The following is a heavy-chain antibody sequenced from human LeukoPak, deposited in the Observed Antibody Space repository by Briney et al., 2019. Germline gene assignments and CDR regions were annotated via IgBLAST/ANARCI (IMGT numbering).Heavy chain of an antibody. Sequence: ASVKVSCKASGYTFTGYFMHWVRQAPGQRLGWMGWINPTSGGTNYAQKFQGRVTMTRDTSISTAYMELSRLRSDDTAVYYCARIKNYYDSSGSFDYWGQGTLVTVSS. CDR2: INPTSGGT. J-gene: IGHJ4*02. CDR3: ARIKNYYDSSGSFDY. V-gene: IGHV1-2*02. CDR1: GYTFTGYF. D-gene: IGHD3-22*01.